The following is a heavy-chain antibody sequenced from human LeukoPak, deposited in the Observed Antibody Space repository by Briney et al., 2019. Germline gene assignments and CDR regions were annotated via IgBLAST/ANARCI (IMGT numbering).Heavy chain of an antibody. D-gene: IGHD2-15*01. CDR1: GYTFATYY. V-gene: IGHV1-46*01. CDR2: INPKTGIT. J-gene: IGHJ4*02. Sequence: GASVKVSCKASGYTFATYYIHWVRQAPGQGLEWMGVINPKTGITNYAQKFQGRVTITRDTSASTVYMDLGSLKSEDTAVYYCARGEDIVVVAAATIEYWGQGALVTVSS. CDR3: ARGEDIVVVAAATIEY.